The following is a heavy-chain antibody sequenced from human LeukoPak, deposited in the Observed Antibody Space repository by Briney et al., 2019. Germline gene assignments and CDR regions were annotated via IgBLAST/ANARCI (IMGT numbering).Heavy chain of an antibody. D-gene: IGHD3-10*01. Sequence: SDTVSLTCAVYGGSFSGYYWRWIRQPPGKGLEWIGEINHSGSTNYNPSLKSRVTISVDTSKNQFSLKLSSVTAADTAVYYCARGARQTYYYGSGSYSPNWFDPRGQGTLVTVSS. CDR3: ARGARQTYYYGSGSYSPNWFDP. V-gene: IGHV4-34*01. CDR1: GGSFSGYY. CDR2: INHSGST. J-gene: IGHJ5*02.